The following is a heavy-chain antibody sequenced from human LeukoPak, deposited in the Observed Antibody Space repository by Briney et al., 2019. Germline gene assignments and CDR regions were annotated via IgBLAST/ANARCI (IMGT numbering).Heavy chain of an antibody. CDR2: INPSGGST. CDR1: GYIFTSYY. Sequence: WASVKVSCKASGYIFTSYYMHWVRQAPGQGLEWMGIINPSGGSTSCAQKFQGRVTMTTVTSTSTAYMELRSLRSDDTAVYYCAGLPYGDYGPLGYWGQGTLVTVSS. V-gene: IGHV1-46*01. J-gene: IGHJ4*02. CDR3: AGLPYGDYGPLGY. D-gene: IGHD4-17*01.